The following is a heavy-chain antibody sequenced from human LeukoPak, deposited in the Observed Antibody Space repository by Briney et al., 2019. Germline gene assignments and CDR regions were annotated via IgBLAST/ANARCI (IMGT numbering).Heavy chain of an antibody. CDR2: IKSKTDGGTT. Sequence: PGGSLRLSCAASGFTFSNAWMSWVRQAPGKGLEWVGRIKSKTDGGTTDYAAPVKGRFTISRDDSKNTLYLQMNSLKTEDTAVYYCTTEAAAPYGAFDIWGQGTMVTVSS. J-gene: IGHJ3*02. CDR3: TTEAAAPYGAFDI. V-gene: IGHV3-15*01. CDR1: GFTFSNAW. D-gene: IGHD3-10*01.